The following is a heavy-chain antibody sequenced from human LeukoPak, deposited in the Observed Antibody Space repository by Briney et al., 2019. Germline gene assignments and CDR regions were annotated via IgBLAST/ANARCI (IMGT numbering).Heavy chain of an antibody. Sequence: GASVKVSCKASGYTFTSYAMHWVRQAPGQRLEWMGWINAGNGNTKYSQKFQGRVTITRDTSASTAYMELSSLRAEDTAVYHCARDRAWNYFDYWGQGTLVTVSS. J-gene: IGHJ4*02. CDR3: ARDRAWNYFDY. V-gene: IGHV1-3*01. CDR1: GYTFTSYA. D-gene: IGHD3-3*01. CDR2: INAGNGNT.